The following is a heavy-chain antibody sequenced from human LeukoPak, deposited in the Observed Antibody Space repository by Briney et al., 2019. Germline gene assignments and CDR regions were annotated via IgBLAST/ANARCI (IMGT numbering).Heavy chain of an antibody. D-gene: IGHD4-17*01. CDR2: INSDGSST. CDR1: GFTFSSNW. V-gene: IGHV3-74*01. Sequence: PGGSLRLSCATSGFTFSSNWMHWVRQTAGKGLVWVSRINSDGSSTSYAVSVKGRFTISRDNAKDTLYLQMNSLRAEDTAVYYCARSPLTVTTRLHFDYWGQGTLVTVSS. CDR3: ARSPLTVTTRLHFDY. J-gene: IGHJ4*02.